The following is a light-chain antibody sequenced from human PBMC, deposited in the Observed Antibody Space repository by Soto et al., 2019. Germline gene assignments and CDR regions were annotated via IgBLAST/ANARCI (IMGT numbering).Light chain of an antibody. J-gene: IGLJ2*01. Sequence: QSVLTQPPSVSDAPRQRVTISCSGSSSNIGNNAVNWYQQLPGKAPKLLIYYDDLLPSGVSDRFSGSKSGTSASLAISGLQSEDEADYCCAAWDDSLNGVVFGGGTKVTVL. V-gene: IGLV1-36*01. CDR2: YDD. CDR1: SSNIGNNA. CDR3: AAWDDSLNGVV.